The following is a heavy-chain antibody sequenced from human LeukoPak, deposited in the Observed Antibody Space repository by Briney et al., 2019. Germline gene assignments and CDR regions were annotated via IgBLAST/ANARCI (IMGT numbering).Heavy chain of an antibody. CDR3: ARTGVWFRELSHLSD. J-gene: IGHJ4*02. CDR1: GYTFIGYY. CDR2: INPNSGDT. Sequence: ASVKVSCKASGYTFIGYYIHWVRQAPGQGLEWMGWINPNSGDTNYAQKFQGRVTMTRDTSISTAYMGLSSLISDDTAFYYCARTGVWFRELSHLSDWGQGTLVTVSS. V-gene: IGHV1-2*02. D-gene: IGHD3-10*01.